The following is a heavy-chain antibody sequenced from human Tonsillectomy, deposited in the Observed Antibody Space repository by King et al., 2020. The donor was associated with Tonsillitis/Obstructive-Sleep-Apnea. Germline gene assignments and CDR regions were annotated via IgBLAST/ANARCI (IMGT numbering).Heavy chain of an antibody. D-gene: IGHD2-2*01. CDR1: GGSFSGYY. CDR2: INHSGST. J-gene: IGHJ3*02. V-gene: IGHV4-34*01. CDR3: ARELVVPAAMGDGFDI. Sequence: VQLQQWGAGLLKPSETLSLTCAVYGGSFSGYYWSWIRQPPGRGLEWVGEINHSGSTNYNPSLKSRVTISLDTPKNQFSLKLSSVTAADTAVYYCARELVVPAAMGDGFDIWGQGTLVTVSS.